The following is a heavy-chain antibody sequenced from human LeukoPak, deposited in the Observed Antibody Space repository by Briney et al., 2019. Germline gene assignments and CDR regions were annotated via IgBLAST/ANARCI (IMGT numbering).Heavy chain of an antibody. J-gene: IGHJ4*02. CDR3: ARGSWYWGPEYFDY. CDR1: GGSFSSYY. CDR2: IYTSGST. V-gene: IGHV4-4*07. Sequence: PSETLSLTCTVSGGSFSSYYWSWIRQPAGKGLEWIGRIYTSGSTNYNPSLKSRVTMSVDTSKNQFSLKLSSVTAADTAVYYCARGSWYWGPEYFDYWGQGTLVTVSS. D-gene: IGHD6-13*01.